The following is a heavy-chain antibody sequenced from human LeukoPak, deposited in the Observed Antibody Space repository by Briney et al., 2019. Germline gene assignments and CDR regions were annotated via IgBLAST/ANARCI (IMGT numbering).Heavy chain of an antibody. V-gene: IGHV4-61*02. J-gene: IGHJ4*02. CDR3: ASGTRTDYFDY. CDR2: IYTSGST. CDR1: GGSISSGSYY. D-gene: IGHD2-8*01. Sequence: SETLSLTCTVSGGSISSGSYYWSWIRQPAGKGLEWIGRIYTSGSTYYNPSLKSRVTISVDTSKNQFSLKLSSVTAADTAVYYCASGTRTDYFDYWGQGTLVTVSS.